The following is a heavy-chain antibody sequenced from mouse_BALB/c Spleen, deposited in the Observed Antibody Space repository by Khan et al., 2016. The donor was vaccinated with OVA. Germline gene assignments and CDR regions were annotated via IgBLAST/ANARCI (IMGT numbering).Heavy chain of an antibody. J-gene: IGHJ3*01. Sequence: EVELVESGGDLVKPGGSLKLSCAASGFTFSNYGMSWVRQTPDKRLEWVATISSDGTYTYYPDSVKGRSTISRNNAKNTLYLQMSSLKFEDRAMYYCASHLTGSFAYWGQATLVTVSA. CDR1: GFTFSNYG. CDR3: ASHLTGSFAY. CDR2: ISSDGTYT. D-gene: IGHD4-1*01. V-gene: IGHV5-6*01.